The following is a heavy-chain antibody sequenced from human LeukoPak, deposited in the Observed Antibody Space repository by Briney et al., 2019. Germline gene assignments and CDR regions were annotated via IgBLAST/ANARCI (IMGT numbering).Heavy chain of an antibody. CDR2: ITSHSTDI. Sequence: GGSLSLYCAASGFMLSDHYMNWVRQAPGKGLEWVSSITSHSTDIYYADSVKGRFTISRDNSTNSLYLQMNSLRAEDTAVYYCARDLGRDRYFDSWGQGTLVTVSS. CDR3: ARDLGRDRYFDS. J-gene: IGHJ4*02. D-gene: IGHD5-24*01. CDR1: GFMLSDHY. V-gene: IGHV3-69-1*01.